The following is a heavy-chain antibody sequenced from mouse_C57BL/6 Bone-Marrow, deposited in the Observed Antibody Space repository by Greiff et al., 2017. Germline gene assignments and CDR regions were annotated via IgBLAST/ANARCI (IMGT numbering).Heavy chain of an antibody. CDR3: ARDSSGYESD. CDR1: GYTFTSYG. V-gene: IGHV1-81*01. Sequence: QVQLKESGAELARPGASVKLSCKASGYTFTSYGISWVKQRTGQGLEWIGEIYPRSGNTYYNEKFKGKATLTADKSSSTAYMELRSLTSEESAVYFCARDSSGYESDWGQGTTLTVSS. CDR2: IYPRSGNT. D-gene: IGHD3-2*02. J-gene: IGHJ2*01.